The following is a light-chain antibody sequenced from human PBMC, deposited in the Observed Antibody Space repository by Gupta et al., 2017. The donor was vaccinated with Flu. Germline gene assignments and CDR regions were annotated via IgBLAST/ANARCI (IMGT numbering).Light chain of an antibody. V-gene: IGKV1-27*01. CDR1: QGIRKY. J-gene: IGKJ3*01. CDR3: QKFNGASCT. CDR2: SAS. Sequence: PSSLSASVGDRVNISCRSSQGIRKYLIWYHQKPGKVPNRLIFSASTLRAGVSSRCCGGGAGTNVFLTISNVQPEDIGTVYCQKFNGASCTFGPGTKVDI.